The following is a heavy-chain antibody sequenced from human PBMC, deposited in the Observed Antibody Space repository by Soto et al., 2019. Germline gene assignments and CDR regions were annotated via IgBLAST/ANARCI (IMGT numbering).Heavy chain of an antibody. D-gene: IGHD3-22*01. CDR1: GYTLTELS. Sequence: GASVKVSCKVSGYTLTELSMHWVRQAPGKGLEWMGGFDPEDGETIYAQKFQGRVTMTEDTSTDTAYMELSSLRSEDTAVYYCATEANYYDSSGSHALFDYWGQGTLVTVSS. V-gene: IGHV1-24*01. CDR3: ATEANYYDSSGSHALFDY. CDR2: FDPEDGET. J-gene: IGHJ4*02.